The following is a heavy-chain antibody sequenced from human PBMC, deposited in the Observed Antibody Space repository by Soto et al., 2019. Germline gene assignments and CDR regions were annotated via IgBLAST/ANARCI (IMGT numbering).Heavy chain of an antibody. CDR2: IIPIFGTA. Sequence: QVQLVQSGAVVRKPGSSVKVSCKASGGTFSRHAISWVRQAPGQGLEWMGGIIPIFGTANHVQKFQGRVTIIADESTSTVYMELSSLRSEDTAMYYCARGWGYDSNDYYYAYWGQGTLVIVSS. V-gene: IGHV1-69*01. J-gene: IGHJ4*02. CDR3: ARGWGYDSNDYYYAY. D-gene: IGHD3-22*01. CDR1: GGTFSRHA.